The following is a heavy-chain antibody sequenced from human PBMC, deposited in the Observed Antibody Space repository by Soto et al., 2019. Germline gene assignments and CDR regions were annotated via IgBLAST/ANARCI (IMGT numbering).Heavy chain of an antibody. J-gene: IGHJ5*02. Sequence: SETLSLTCTVSGGSLSPNYWTWIRQPPGKGLEWVGYIYFGGTTSYNPSLRSRVTISLETSNSQFSLRLNSVTAADTAVHFCARRGSAVSVATGFDPWGQGTPVTVSS. D-gene: IGHD1-1*01. CDR3: ARRGSAVSVATGFDP. V-gene: IGHV4-59*08. CDR2: IYFGGTT. CDR1: GGSLSPNY.